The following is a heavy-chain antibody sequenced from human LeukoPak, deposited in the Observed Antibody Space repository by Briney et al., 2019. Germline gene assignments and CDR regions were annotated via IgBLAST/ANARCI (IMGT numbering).Heavy chain of an antibody. D-gene: IGHD5-24*01. CDR2: ISYDRSNK. J-gene: IGHJ4*02. Sequence: GGSLRLSCAASGFTVSNHWMHWVRQAPGKGLEWVAVISYDRSNKYYADSVKGRFIISRDNSKNTLYLQMNSLRAEDTAVYYCARVGWLGFDYWGQGTLVTVSS. CDR1: GFTVSNHW. CDR3: ARVGWLGFDY. V-gene: IGHV3-30*03.